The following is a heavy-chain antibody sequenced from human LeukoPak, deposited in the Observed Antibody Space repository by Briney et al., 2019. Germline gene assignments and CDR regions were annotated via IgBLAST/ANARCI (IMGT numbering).Heavy chain of an antibody. CDR2: IYYSGST. CDR1: GGSISSGGYY. J-gene: IGHJ4*02. Sequence: SETLSLTCSVSGGSISSGGYYWSWIRQHPGKGLEWIGYIYYSGSTYYNPSLKSRVTISVDTSKNQFSLKLSSVTAADTAVYYCARDLSGYAPNFDYWGQGTLVTVSS. D-gene: IGHD5-12*01. CDR3: ARDLSGYAPNFDY. V-gene: IGHV4-31*03.